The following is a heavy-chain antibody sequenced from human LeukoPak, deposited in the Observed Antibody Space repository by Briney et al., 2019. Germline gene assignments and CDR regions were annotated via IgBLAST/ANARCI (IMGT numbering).Heavy chain of an antibody. CDR2: ISSSSSYI. V-gene: IGHV3-21*01. CDR1: GFTFSSYS. CDR3: ARGSRVLRLGELSFPG. D-gene: IGHD3-16*02. J-gene: IGHJ4*02. Sequence: GGSLRLSCAASGFTFSSYSMNWVRQVPGKGLEWVSSISSSSSYIYYADSVKGRFTISRDNAKNSLYLQMNSLRAEDTAVYYCARGSRVLRLGELSFPGGGQGTLVTVSS.